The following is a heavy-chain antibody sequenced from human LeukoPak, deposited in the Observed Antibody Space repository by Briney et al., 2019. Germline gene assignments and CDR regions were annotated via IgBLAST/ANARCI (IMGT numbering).Heavy chain of an antibody. D-gene: IGHD6-19*01. CDR1: GFTFSSYE. CDR2: ISSSGRTI. Sequence: GGSLRLSCAASGFTFSSYEMNWVRQAPGKGLEWVSYISSSGRTIYYEDSVKGRFSISRDNAKNSLYLQMNSLRAEDTAVYYCAKDGGGGIAVAATDYWGQGTLVTVSS. V-gene: IGHV3-48*03. CDR3: AKDGGGGIAVAATDY. J-gene: IGHJ4*02.